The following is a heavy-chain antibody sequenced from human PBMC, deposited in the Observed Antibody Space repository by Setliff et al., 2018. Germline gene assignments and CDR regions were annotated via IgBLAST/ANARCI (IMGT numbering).Heavy chain of an antibody. J-gene: IGHJ4*02. CDR3: AKGDGGYPSDS. D-gene: IGHD2-15*01. Sequence: SETLSLTCAVSGVTISNTASYWSWIRQPAGKGLEWTGQIYVGRNTYYNPSLESRVTISLDKSKNQFSLSLTSVTAADTAVYYCAKGDGGYPSDSWGQGILVTVSS. CDR1: GVTISNTASY. V-gene: IGHV4-59*10. CDR2: IYVGRNT.